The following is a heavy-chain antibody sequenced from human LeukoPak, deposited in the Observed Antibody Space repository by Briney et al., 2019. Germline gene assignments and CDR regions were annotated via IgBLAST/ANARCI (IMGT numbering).Heavy chain of an antibody. V-gene: IGHV3-53*01. CDR1: GFTVSSNY. CDR3: ASRATVTTDRFWFDP. D-gene: IGHD4-11*01. J-gene: IGHJ5*02. CDR2: IYSGGST. Sequence: GGSLRLSCAASGFTVSSNYMSWVRQAPGKGLEWVSVIYSGGSTYYADSVKGRFTISRDNSKNTLYLQMNSLRAEDTAVYYCASRATVTTDRFWFDPWGQGTLVTVSS.